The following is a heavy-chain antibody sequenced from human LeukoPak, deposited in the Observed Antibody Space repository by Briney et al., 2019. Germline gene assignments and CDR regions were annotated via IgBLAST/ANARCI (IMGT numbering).Heavy chain of an antibody. CDR3: AKDHYWDYFRGADY. CDR2: IRGGAGGAT. Sequence: GGSLRLSCAASGFSFISYAMSWVRRAPGKELEWVSAIRGGAGGATFYADSVKGRFTISRDNSKNTLYLQLNSLRAEDTAVYYCAKDHYWDYFRGADYWGQGTLVTVSS. D-gene: IGHD2/OR15-2a*01. J-gene: IGHJ4*02. V-gene: IGHV3-23*01. CDR1: GFSFISYA.